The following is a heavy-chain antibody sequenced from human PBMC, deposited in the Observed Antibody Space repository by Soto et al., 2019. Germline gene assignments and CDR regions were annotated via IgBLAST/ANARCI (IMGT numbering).Heavy chain of an antibody. CDR1: GYSISSSNW. V-gene: IGHV4-28*03. J-gene: IGHJ4*02. CDR3: ARDGSERPATY. D-gene: IGHD3-10*01. CDR2: FYNGGTT. Sequence: SETLSLTCAVSGYSISSSNWWGWIRQPPGKGLEWIGVFYNGGTTNYSPSLKSRVTISVDTSKNQFSLKLNSVTAADTAVYYCARDGSERPATYWGQGILVTVSS.